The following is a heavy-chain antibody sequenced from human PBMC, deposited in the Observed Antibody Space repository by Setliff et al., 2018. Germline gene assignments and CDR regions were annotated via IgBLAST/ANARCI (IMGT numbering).Heavy chain of an antibody. V-gene: IGHV1-24*01. CDR3: ATSDSWIQLVLYPQGHPEPFDY. Sequence: ASVKVPCKVSGYTLTELSMHWVRQAPGKGLEWMGGFDPEDGETIYAQKFQGRVTMTEDTSTDTAYMELSSLRSEDTAVYYCATSDSWIQLVLYPQGHPEPFDYWGQGTLVTVSS. CDR1: GYTLTELS. CDR2: FDPEDGET. D-gene: IGHD5-18*01. J-gene: IGHJ4*02.